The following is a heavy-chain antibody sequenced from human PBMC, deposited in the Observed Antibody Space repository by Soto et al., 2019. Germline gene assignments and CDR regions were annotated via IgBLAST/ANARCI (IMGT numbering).Heavy chain of an antibody. CDR2: IYYSGST. J-gene: IGHJ5*02. V-gene: IGHV4-59*01. CDR1: GGSISSYY. Sequence: PSETLSLTCTVSGGSISSYYWSWIRQPPGKGLEWIGYIYYSGSTNYNPSLKSRVTISVDTSKNQFSLKLSSVTAADTAVYYCARDLVYSSSRGWWFDPWGQGTLVTVSS. CDR3: ARDLVYSSSRGWWFDP. D-gene: IGHD6-13*01.